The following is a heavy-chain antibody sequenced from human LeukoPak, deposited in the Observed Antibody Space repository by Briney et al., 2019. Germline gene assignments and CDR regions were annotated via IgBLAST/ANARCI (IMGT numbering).Heavy chain of an antibody. Sequence: SETLSLTCAVYGGSLSGYYWSWIRQPPGKGLEWIGEINHSGSTNYNLSLKSRVTISVDRSKNQFSLKLTSVTAEDTAVYYRAKDSLPFVSGWYYWGQGTLVTVSS. V-gene: IGHV4-34*01. J-gene: IGHJ4*02. CDR1: GGSLSGYY. D-gene: IGHD6-19*01. CDR2: INHSGST. CDR3: AKDSLPFVSGWYY.